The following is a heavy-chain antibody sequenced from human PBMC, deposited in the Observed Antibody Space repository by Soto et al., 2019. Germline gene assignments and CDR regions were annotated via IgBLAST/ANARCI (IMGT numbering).Heavy chain of an antibody. J-gene: IGHJ4*02. V-gene: IGHV3-23*01. D-gene: IGHD3-10*01. CDR3: AKEGVPSGPFDY. CDR1: GFTFSNYA. CDR2: INSAGRT. Sequence: EVQLLESGGGLVQPGGSLRLSCAASGFTFSNYAMSWVRQVPGRGLEWVSGINSAGRTYYADSVKGRFTLSRDNSKKTLYLQMNSLRAEDTALYYCAKEGVPSGPFDYWGQGTLVTVSS.